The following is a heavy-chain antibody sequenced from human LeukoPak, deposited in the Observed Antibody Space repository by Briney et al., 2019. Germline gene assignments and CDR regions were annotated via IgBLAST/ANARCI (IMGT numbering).Heavy chain of an antibody. V-gene: IGHV4-61*02. Sequence: TLSLTCTVSGGSISSGSYYWSWIRQPAGKGLEWIGRIYTSGSTNYNPSLKSRVTISVDTSKNQFSLKLSSVTAADTAVYYCARGGDNYYGSGSYSYWGQGTLVTVSS. CDR3: ARGGDNYYGSGSYSY. D-gene: IGHD3-10*01. J-gene: IGHJ4*02. CDR2: IYTSGST. CDR1: GGSISSGSYY.